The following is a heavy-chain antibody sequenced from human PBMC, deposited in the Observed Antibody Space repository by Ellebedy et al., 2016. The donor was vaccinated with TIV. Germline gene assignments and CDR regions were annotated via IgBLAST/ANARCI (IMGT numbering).Heavy chain of an antibody. J-gene: IGHJ4*02. D-gene: IGHD1-1*01. CDR2: IYHSGST. CDR1: GGSISSSNW. CDR3: ARDPSWSVQLERQYSFDY. V-gene: IGHV4-4*02. Sequence: MPSETLSLTCAVSGGSISSSNWWSWVRQPPGKGLEWIGEIYHSGSTNYKSSLKRRVTISVDKSNNQFSLKLSSVTAADTAVYYCARDPSWSVQLERQYSFDYWGQGTLVTVSS.